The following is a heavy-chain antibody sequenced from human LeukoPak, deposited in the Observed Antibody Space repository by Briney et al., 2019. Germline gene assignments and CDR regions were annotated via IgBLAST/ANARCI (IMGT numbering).Heavy chain of an antibody. Sequence: SETLSXXXXXXXXSISXXSYYWGXIRQPPGKGLEWIGSIYYSGSTYYNPALKRRVTIFVDTSKNQFSLQLSSVTAADTAVYYCARLGGYSYGDFDYWGQGTLVTVSS. V-gene: IGHV4-39*01. CDR3: ARLGGYSYGDFDY. D-gene: IGHD5-18*01. CDR1: XXSISXXSYY. CDR2: IYYSGST. J-gene: IGHJ4*02.